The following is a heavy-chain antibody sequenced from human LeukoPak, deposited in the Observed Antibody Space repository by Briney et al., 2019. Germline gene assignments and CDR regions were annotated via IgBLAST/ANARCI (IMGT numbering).Heavy chain of an antibody. CDR3: AREGHTSGYCGAYDI. CDR2: LNQGASEK. D-gene: IGHD3-22*01. Sequence: GGSLRLSCAPSGSRFSSYWMSWVRQAPGKGLEWAASLNQGASEKYYVDSVKGRFTISRDNSKNTLYLQMDSLRPEDTAVYYCAREGHTSGYCGAYDIWGQGTMVTVSS. CDR1: GSRFSSYW. V-gene: IGHV3-7*01. J-gene: IGHJ3*02.